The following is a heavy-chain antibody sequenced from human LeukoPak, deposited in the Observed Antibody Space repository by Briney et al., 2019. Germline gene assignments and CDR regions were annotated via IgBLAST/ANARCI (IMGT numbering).Heavy chain of an antibody. CDR1: GFTFSSYW. J-gene: IGHJ4*02. CDR2: IKQDGSEK. D-gene: IGHD6-13*01. Sequence: GGSLRLSCAASGFTFSSYWMSWVRQAPGKGLEWVANIKQDGSEKYYVDSVKGRFTISRDNAKNSLYLQMNSLRVEDTAVYYCARDGIAAAGKRDYWGQGTLVTVSS. V-gene: IGHV3-7*01. CDR3: ARDGIAAAGKRDY.